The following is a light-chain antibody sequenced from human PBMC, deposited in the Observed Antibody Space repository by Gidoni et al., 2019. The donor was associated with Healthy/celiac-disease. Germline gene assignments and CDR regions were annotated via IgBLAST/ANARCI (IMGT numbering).Light chain of an antibody. CDR1: NIGSKS. J-gene: IGLJ2*01. V-gene: IGLV3-21*01. CDR3: QVWEV. CDR2: YDS. Sequence: SYVLTQPPSVSVAPGKTARITCGGNNIGSKSVQWYQQKPGQAPVLVSYYDSDRPSGIPERFSGSNSGNTATLTISRVEAGDEADYYCQVWEVFGGGTKLTVL.